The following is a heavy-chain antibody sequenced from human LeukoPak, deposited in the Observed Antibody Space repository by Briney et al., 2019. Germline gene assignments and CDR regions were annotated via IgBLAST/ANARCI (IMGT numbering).Heavy chain of an antibody. D-gene: IGHD3-16*02. CDR3: AKGSRLREGGSYRF. J-gene: IGHJ4*02. CDR1: GGIFSSYA. CDR2: IIPIFGSA. Sequence: SVKVSCKASGGIFSSYAINWVRQAPGQGLEWMGRIIPIFGSANYAQKFQGRVTITADRSTRTAYMELSSLRSEDTALYYCAKGSRLREGGSYRFWGQGTLVTVSS. V-gene: IGHV1-69*06.